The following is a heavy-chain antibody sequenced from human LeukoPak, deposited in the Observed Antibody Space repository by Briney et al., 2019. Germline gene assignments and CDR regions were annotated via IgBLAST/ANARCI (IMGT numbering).Heavy chain of an antibody. Sequence: GASVKVSCKASGGTFSSYAISWVRQAPGQGLEWMGGIIPIFGTANYAQKFQGRVTITADESTSTAYMELSSLRSEDTAVYYCARGSQDCSSTSCYGRPPSWFDPWGQGTLVTVSS. CDR2: IIPIFGTA. CDR3: ARGSQDCSSTSCYGRPPSWFDP. D-gene: IGHD2-2*01. CDR1: GGTFSSYA. J-gene: IGHJ5*02. V-gene: IGHV1-69*13.